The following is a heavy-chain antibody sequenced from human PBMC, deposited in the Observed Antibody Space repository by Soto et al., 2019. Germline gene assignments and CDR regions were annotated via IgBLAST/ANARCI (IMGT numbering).Heavy chain of an antibody. Sequence: EVQLVESGGGLVQPGGSLRLSCAASGFIFRNSWMTWVRQAPGKGLEWVANIKQDGHEKFYVDSVKGRFTISRDNAKNSLYLEMNSLRAEDTAVYYCARGYSSSPLFEDYFDYWGQGTLVTVSS. J-gene: IGHJ4*02. CDR2: IKQDGHEK. CDR1: GFIFRNSW. CDR3: ARGYSSSPLFEDYFDY. D-gene: IGHD6-13*01. V-gene: IGHV3-7*04.